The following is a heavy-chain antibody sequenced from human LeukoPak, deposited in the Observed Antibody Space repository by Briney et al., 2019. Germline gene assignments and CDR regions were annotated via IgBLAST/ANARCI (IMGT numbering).Heavy chain of an antibody. CDR3: AKDKGLSTMDS. CDR1: RFIFSNFG. V-gene: IGHV3-30*02. Sequence: GGSLRLSCAASRFIFSNFGMHWVRQAPGKGLEWVAFIRSDGSDKYYADSVQGRFIISRDNSKNTLYLQMNSLIPDDTAVYYCAKDKGLSTMDSWGQGILVTVSS. J-gene: IGHJ5*01. D-gene: IGHD5-24*01. CDR2: IRSDGSDK.